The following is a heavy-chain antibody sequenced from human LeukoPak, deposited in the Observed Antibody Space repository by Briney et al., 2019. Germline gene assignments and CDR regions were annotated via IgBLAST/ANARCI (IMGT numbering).Heavy chain of an antibody. CDR2: INPSGGST. V-gene: IGHV1-46*01. J-gene: IGHJ5*02. CDR3: ARGLFYGSGSYFSLNWFDP. D-gene: IGHD3-10*01. Sequence: ASVKVSCKSYGYTFTSYSMHWVRQAPGQGLEWMGIINPSGGSTNYAQKLQGRVTMTTDTSTSTAYMELRSLRSDDTAVYYCARGLFYGSGSYFSLNWFDPWGQGTLVTVSS. CDR1: GYTFTSYS.